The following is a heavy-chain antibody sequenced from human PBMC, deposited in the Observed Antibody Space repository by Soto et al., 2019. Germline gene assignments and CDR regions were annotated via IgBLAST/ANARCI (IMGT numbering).Heavy chain of an antibody. CDR2: ISYDGSNK. CDR1: GFTFSSYG. Sequence: GGSLRLSCAASGFTFSSYGMHWVRQAPGKGLEWVAVISYDGSNKYYADSVKGRFTISRDNSKNTLYLQMTSLRAEDTAVYYCAKDYAYSSSWTTFRYYGMDVWGQGTTVTVSS. V-gene: IGHV3-30*18. D-gene: IGHD6-13*01. CDR3: AKDYAYSSSWTTFRYYGMDV. J-gene: IGHJ6*02.